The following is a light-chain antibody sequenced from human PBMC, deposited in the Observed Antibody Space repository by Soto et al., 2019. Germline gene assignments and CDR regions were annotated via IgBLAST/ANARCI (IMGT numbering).Light chain of an antibody. CDR2: GAS. CDR1: QGVSRK. Sequence: EIFMTQSPATLSVAPGERVTFSCRASQGVSRKLAWYPRNRGKAPRFLISGASPGATGIPALFSRSGAGTECTRTISSLKYEDCAIDYCQQYHTWPITFGGGTKVDIK. J-gene: IGKJ4*01. V-gene: IGKV3-15*01. CDR3: QQYHTWPIT.